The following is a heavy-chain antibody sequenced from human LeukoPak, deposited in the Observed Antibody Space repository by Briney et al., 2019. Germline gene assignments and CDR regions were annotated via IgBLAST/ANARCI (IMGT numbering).Heavy chain of an antibody. J-gene: IGHJ4*02. CDR3: AKDRMRVGATFVFDY. V-gene: IGHV3-23*01. D-gene: IGHD1-26*01. CDR1: GFTFSRYA. Sequence: PGGSLRLSWSASGFTFSRYAMSWVRQAPGKGLEWVSAISVSGGSTYYAHSVKGRFTISRDNSKNTLYLQMNSLRAEDTAVYYCAKDRMRVGATFVFDYWGQGTLVTVSS. CDR2: ISVSGGST.